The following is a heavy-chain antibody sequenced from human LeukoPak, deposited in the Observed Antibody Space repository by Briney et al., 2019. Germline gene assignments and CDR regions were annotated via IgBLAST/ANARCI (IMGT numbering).Heavy chain of an antibody. Sequence: ASVKVSCKASGYTFTSYGISWVRQAPGQGLEWMGWINPNSGGTNYAQKFQGRVTMTRDTSISTAYMELSRLRSDDTAVYYCARVYYDILTGIYYFDYWGQGTLVTVSS. CDR2: INPNSGGT. J-gene: IGHJ4*02. CDR3: ARVYYDILTGIYYFDY. D-gene: IGHD3-9*01. CDR1: GYTFTSYG. V-gene: IGHV1-2*02.